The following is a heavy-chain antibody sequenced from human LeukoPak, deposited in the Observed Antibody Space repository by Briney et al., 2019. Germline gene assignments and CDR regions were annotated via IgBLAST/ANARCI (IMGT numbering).Heavy chain of an antibody. D-gene: IGHD6-19*01. J-gene: IGHJ4*02. CDR1: GFTFSSYG. CDR2: ISGSGGST. CDR3: ARDGGSAWFLDY. Sequence: GGTLRLSCAASGFTFSSYGMSWVRQAPGKGLEWVSAISGSGGSTYYADSVKGRFTISRDNSKNTLYLQMNSLRAEDTAVYYCARDGGSAWFLDYWGQGTLVTVSS. V-gene: IGHV3-23*01.